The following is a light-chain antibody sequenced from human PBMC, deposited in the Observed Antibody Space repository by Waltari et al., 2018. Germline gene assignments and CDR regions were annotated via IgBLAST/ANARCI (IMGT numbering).Light chain of an antibody. CDR3: LIWHSSAVV. V-gene: IGLV5-45*02. CDR2: YKSDSDK. J-gene: IGLJ2*01. CDR1: SGINVGTYR. Sequence: QAVLTQPSSLSASPGASASLTCTFRSGINVGTYRIYWYQQKPGSPPQYPLSYKSDSDKQQGSGVPSRFSGSKDASANAGILLISGLQSDDEADYYCLIWHSSAVVFGGGTKLTVL.